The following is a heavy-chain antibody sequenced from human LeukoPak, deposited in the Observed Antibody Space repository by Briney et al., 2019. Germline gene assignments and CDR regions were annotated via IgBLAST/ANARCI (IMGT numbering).Heavy chain of an antibody. D-gene: IGHD2-2*01. V-gene: IGHV4-34*01. CDR3: ARPRAPYCSSTSCSYYYYYYMDV. CDR1: GGSFSGYY. CDR2: INHSGST. Sequence: SETLSLTCAVYGGSFSGYYWSWIRQPPGKGLEWIGEINHSGSTNYNPSLKSRVTISVDTSKNQFSLKLSSVTAADTAVYYCARPRAPYCSSTSCSYYYYYYMDVWGKGTTVTISS. J-gene: IGHJ6*03.